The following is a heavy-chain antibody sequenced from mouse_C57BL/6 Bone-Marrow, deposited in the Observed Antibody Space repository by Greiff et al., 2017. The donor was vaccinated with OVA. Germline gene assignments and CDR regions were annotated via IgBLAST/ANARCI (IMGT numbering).Heavy chain of an antibody. CDR2: ISYSGST. CDR1: GYSITSGYD. D-gene: IGHD2-10*01. CDR3: ARPYYGNYGFAY. J-gene: IGHJ3*01. V-gene: IGHV3-1*01. Sequence: EVQVVESGPGMVKPSQSLSLTCTVTGYSITSGYDWHWIRHFPGNKLEWMGYISYSGSTNYNPSLKSRISITHDTSKNHFFLKLNSVTTEDTATYYCARPYYGNYGFAYWGQGTLVTVSA.